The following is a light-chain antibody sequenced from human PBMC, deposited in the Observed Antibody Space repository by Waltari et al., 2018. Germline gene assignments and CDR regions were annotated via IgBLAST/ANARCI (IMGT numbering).Light chain of an antibody. CDR1: SSDVWGYNF. CDR2: ELS. V-gene: IGLV2-14*01. J-gene: IGLJ1*01. CDR3: SSYTSSSTRV. Sequence: QSALTQPASVSGSPGQSITISCTGTSSDVWGYNFVSWYQPHPGKAPKLMIYELSNRPAGVSNRFSGSKSGNTASLTIAGLHAEDEADYYCSSYTSSSTRVFGTGTKVTVL.